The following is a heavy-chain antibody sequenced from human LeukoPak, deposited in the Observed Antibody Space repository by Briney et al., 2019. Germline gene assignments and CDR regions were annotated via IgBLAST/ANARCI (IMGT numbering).Heavy chain of an antibody. J-gene: IGHJ5*01. D-gene: IGHD2-2*02. Sequence: PSETLSLTCTVSGGSVTKYSWHWIRQAPGKGLEWIGFIFHTGITNYNPSLKSRVTISVDTSKNQFSLKLTSVTAADTAVYFCARDLFPINWFESWGQGTLVTVSS. CDR1: GGSVTKYS. V-gene: IGHV4-59*02. CDR3: ARDLFPINWFES. CDR2: IFHTGIT.